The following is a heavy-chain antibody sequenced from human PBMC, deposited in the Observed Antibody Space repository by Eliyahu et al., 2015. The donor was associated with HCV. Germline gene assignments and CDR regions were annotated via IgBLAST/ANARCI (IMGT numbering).Heavy chain of an antibody. D-gene: IGHD6-19*01. CDR1: SYG. J-gene: IGHJ6*02. Sequence: SYGMHWVRQAPGKGLEWVAVIWYDGSNKYYADSVKGRFTISRDNSKNTLYLQMNSLRAEDTAVYYCAREFVAVAGTIHGPGLLGYGMDVWGQGTTVTVSS. CDR3: AREFVAVAGTIHGPGLLGYGMDV. CDR2: IWYDGSNK. V-gene: IGHV3-33*01.